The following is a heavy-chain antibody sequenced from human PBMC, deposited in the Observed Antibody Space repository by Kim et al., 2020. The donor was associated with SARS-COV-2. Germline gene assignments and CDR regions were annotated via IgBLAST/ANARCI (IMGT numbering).Heavy chain of an antibody. V-gene: IGHV1-3*01. Sequence: ASVKVSCKASGYTFTSYAMHWVRQAPGQRLEWMGWINAGNGSTKYSQKFRGRVTITRDTSASTAYMELSSLRSEDTAVYYCARWGPHYYDSSGYYDYWGQ. J-gene: IGHJ4*02. CDR2: INAGNGST. CDR1: GYTFTSYA. D-gene: IGHD3-22*01. CDR3: ARWGPHYYDSSGYYDY.